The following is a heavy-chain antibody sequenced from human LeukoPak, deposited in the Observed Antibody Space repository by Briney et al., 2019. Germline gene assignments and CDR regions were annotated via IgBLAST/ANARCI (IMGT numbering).Heavy chain of an antibody. CDR1: GYTFTSYC. V-gene: IGHV1-18*01. CDR3: ARDRKVYCDFWSGDDAFDI. CDR2: ISAYNGNT. D-gene: IGHD3-3*01. Sequence: ASVKVSCQASGYTFTSYCISWVRQAPGQGLEWMGWISAYNGNTNYAQKLQGRVTMTTDPSTRTAYMELRRLRSDDTAVYYCARDRKVYCDFWSGDDAFDIWGQGTMVTVSS. J-gene: IGHJ3*02.